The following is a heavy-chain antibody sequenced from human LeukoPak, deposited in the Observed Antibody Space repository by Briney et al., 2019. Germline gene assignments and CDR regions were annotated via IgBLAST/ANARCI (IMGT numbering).Heavy chain of an antibody. Sequence: GGSLRLSCAASGFTFNAHAMHWVRQAPGKGLQWVGVVSYDGQTKYYEKSVKDRLSISRDNSKNTLALLMNNLRTDDTTVNYYLRDSFITAVGSVFDFWGQGTLVTVSS. CDR2: VSYDGQTK. CDR1: GFTFNAHA. V-gene: IGHV3-30*01. J-gene: IGHJ4*02. D-gene: IGHD6-25*01. CDR3: LRDSFITAVGSVFDF.